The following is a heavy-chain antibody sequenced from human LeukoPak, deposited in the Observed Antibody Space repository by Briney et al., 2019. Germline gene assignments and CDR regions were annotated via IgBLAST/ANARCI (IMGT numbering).Heavy chain of an antibody. J-gene: IGHJ3*02. CDR3: AREANAFDI. CDR1: GFTFSSYA. Sequence: PGGSLRLSCAASGFTFSSYAMHWVRQAPGKGLEWVAVISYDGSNKYYADSVKGRFTISRDNSKNTLYLQMNSLRAEDTAVYYCAREANAFDIWGQGTVVTVSS. CDR2: ISYDGSNK. V-gene: IGHV3-30-3*01.